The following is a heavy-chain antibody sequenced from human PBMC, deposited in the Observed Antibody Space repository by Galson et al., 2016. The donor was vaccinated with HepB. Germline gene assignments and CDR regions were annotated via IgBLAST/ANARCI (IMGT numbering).Heavy chain of an antibody. CDR2: IYSTGST. V-gene: IGHV3-53*01. CDR3: ARDGGVKVGGDY. Sequence: SLRLSCAGSEFTFSNYAMHCVRQAPGKGLEWVSVIYSTGSTKYADSVKGRFTLSRDSSKNTLYLQMNSLRAEDTAVYYCARDGGVKVGGDYWGQGTLVTVSS. CDR1: EFTFSNYA. J-gene: IGHJ4*02. D-gene: IGHD3-16*01.